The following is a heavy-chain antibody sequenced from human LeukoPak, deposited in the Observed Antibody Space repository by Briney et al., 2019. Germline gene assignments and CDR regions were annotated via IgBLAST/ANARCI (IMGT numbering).Heavy chain of an antibody. D-gene: IGHD5-18*01. CDR2: IFYSGTT. Sequence: SETLSLTCTVSGGSISSYYWSWIRQPPGKGLEWIGFIFYSGTTNYNPSLKSRVTISVDTSKNQFSLKLSSVTAADTAVYYCARTTEGGYTYDYFYYYYMDVWGKGATVTISS. V-gene: IGHV4-59*01. CDR3: ARTTEGGYTYDYFYYYYMDV. CDR1: GGSISSYY. J-gene: IGHJ6*03.